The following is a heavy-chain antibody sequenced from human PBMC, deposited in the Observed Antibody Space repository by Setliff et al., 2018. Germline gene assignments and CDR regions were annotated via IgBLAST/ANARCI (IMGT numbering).Heavy chain of an antibody. J-gene: IGHJ4*02. CDR3: ARDLSTTVMTRSWYYFDY. Sequence: ASVKVSCKASGYTFATYGTSWVRQAPGQGLEWMGWISPYNSNTNYAQNFQGRVTMTTDTSTSTAYMELRSLRSDDTAMYYCARDLSTTVMTRSWYYFDYWGQGTLVTVSS. CDR1: GYTFATYG. D-gene: IGHD4-17*01. CDR2: ISPYNSNT. V-gene: IGHV1-18*01.